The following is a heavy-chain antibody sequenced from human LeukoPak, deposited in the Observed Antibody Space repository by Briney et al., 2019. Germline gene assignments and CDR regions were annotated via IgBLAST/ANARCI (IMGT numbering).Heavy chain of an antibody. CDR1: GGSISSSSYY. CDR3: ARHLTYNNWGGPPYYMDV. J-gene: IGHJ6*03. CDR2: IYYSGST. D-gene: IGHD7-27*01. V-gene: IGHV4-39*01. Sequence: SETLSLTCTVSGGSISSSSYYWGWIRQPPGKGLEWIGSIYYSGSTYYNPSLKSRVTISVDTSKNQFSLKLSSVTAADTAVYYCARHLTYNNWGGPPYYMDVWGKGTTVTVSS.